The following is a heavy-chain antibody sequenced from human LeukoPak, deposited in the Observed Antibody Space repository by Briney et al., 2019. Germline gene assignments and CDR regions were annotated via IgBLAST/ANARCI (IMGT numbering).Heavy chain of an antibody. J-gene: IGHJ4*02. CDR2: FDPEDGET. D-gene: IGHD5-18*01. V-gene: IGHV1-24*01. CDR1: GYTLTELS. Sequence: ASVNVSCKVSGYTLTELSMHWVRQAPGKGLEWMGGFDPEDGETIYAQKFQGRVTMTEDTSTDTAYMELSSLRSEDTAVYYCATFPRGYSYGSIDYWGQGTLVTVSS. CDR3: ATFPRGYSYGSIDY.